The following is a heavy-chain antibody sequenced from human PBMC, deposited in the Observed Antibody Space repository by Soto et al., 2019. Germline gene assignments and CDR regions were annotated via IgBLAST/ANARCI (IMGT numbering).Heavy chain of an antibody. D-gene: IGHD6-19*01. CDR1: PGSVIVSY. J-gene: IGHJ4*02. Sequence: ASERLWFPCSLGPGSVIVSYSNGIRQSPGKGLEFFAHVYYTGSTNWSPYRRRRVSISVDTSKNEFYLRLSSVTAADTDVSFCARRVAVPGAPIGYWGQGTQGT. CDR2: VYYTGST. V-gene: IGHV4-59*02. CDR3: ARRVAVPGAPIGY.